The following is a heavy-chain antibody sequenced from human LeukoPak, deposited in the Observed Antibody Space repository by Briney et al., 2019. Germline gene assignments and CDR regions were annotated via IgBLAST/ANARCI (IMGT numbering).Heavy chain of an antibody. CDR2: MNPNSGNT. D-gene: IGHD2-2*02. J-gene: IGHJ4*02. Sequence: ASVKVSCKASGYTFTSYDINWVRQATGQGLEWMGWMNPNSGNTGYAQKFQGRVTMTRNTSITTAYMELRSLRSEDTAVYYCARWCSSTSCYKNNFDYWGQGTLVTVSS. V-gene: IGHV1-8*01. CDR3: ARWCSSTSCYKNNFDY. CDR1: GYTFTSYD.